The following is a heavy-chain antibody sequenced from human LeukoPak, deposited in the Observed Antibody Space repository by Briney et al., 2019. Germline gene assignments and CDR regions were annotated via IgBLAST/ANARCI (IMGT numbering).Heavy chain of an antibody. D-gene: IGHD1-26*01. CDR2: INPSGGST. Sequence: GASVKVSCKASGYTFTSYYMHWVRQAPGQGLEWMGIINPSGGSTSYAQKLQGRVTMTRDTSTSTVYMELSSLRSEDTAVYYCAREEPVGELPDYWGQGTLVTVSS. CDR1: GYTFTSYY. J-gene: IGHJ4*02. CDR3: AREEPVGELPDY. V-gene: IGHV1-46*01.